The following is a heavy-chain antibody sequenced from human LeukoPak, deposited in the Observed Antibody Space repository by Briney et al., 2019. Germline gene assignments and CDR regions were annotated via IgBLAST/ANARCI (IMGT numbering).Heavy chain of an antibody. J-gene: IGHJ5*02. D-gene: IGHD3-22*01. CDR2: IYYSGST. V-gene: IGHV4-31*03. CDR3: ARVGGRDSSGWSWFDP. CDR1: GGSISSGGYY. Sequence: SETLSLTCTVSGGSISSGGYYWSWIRQHPGKGLEWIGYIYYSGSTYYNPPLKSRVTISVDTSKNQFSLKLSSVTAADTAVYYCARVGGRDSSGWSWFDPWGQGTLVTVSS.